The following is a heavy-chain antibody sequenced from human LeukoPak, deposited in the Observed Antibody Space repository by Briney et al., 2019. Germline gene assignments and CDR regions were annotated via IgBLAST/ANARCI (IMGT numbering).Heavy chain of an antibody. Sequence: ASVKVSCKASGYTLTSYGISWVRQAPGQGLEWMGWISAYNGNTNYAQKLQGRVTMTTDTSTSTAYMELRSLRSDDTAVYYCAREGGCCSTSCYYYYYYGMDVWGQGTTVTVSS. J-gene: IGHJ6*02. CDR3: AREGGCCSTSCYYYYYYGMDV. CDR2: ISAYNGNT. CDR1: GYTLTSYG. V-gene: IGHV1-18*01. D-gene: IGHD2-2*01.